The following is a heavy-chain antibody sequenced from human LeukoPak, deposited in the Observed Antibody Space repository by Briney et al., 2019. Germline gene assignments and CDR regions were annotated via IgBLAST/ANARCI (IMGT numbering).Heavy chain of an antibody. V-gene: IGHV3-23*01. CDR3: AKDRITMIVVVTFDY. J-gene: IGHJ4*02. D-gene: IGHD3-22*01. CDR2: ISGSGGST. CDR1: GFTFSSYA. Sequence: SGGSLRLSCAASGFTFSSYAVSWVRQAPGKGLEWVSAISGSGGSTYYADSVKGRFTISRDNSKNTLYLQMNSLRAEDTAVYYCAKDRITMIVVVTFDYWGQGTLVTVSS.